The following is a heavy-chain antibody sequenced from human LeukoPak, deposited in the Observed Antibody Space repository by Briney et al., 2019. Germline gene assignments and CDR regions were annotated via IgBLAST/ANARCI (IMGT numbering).Heavy chain of an antibody. Sequence: GGSLRLSCAASGFTFSTYSMNWVRQAPGEGLEWVSYMNSGSSTIYYADSVKGRFTISRDNAKNSLYLQMNSLRAEDTAVYYCASNFWSGYEGYWGQGTLVTVSS. V-gene: IGHV3-48*01. D-gene: IGHD3-3*01. J-gene: IGHJ4*02. CDR1: GFTFSTYS. CDR3: ASNFWSGYEGY. CDR2: MNSGSSTI.